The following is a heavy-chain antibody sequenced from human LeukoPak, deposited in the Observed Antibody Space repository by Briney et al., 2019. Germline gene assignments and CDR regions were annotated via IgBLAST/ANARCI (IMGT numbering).Heavy chain of an antibody. V-gene: IGHV1-8*01. D-gene: IGHD6-13*01. CDR1: GYTFTSYD. J-gene: IGHJ4*02. CDR2: MNPNSGNT. CDR3: ARETRIAAAGQGY. Sequence: ASVKVSCKASGYTFTSYDINWVRQATGQGLEWMGCMNPNSGNTGYAQKFQGRVTMTRNTSISTAYMELSSLRSEDTAVYYCARETRIAAAGQGYWGQGTLVTVSS.